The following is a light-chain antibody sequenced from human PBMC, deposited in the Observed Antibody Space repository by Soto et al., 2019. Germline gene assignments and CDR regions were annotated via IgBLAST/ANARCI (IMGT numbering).Light chain of an antibody. CDR2: DNN. CDR1: GSNIGNNY. CDR3: GTWDSSLSAVV. J-gene: IGLJ2*01. Sequence: QSALTQPPSVSAAPGQKVTISCSGSGSNIGNNYVSWYQQLPGTAPKLLIYDNNKRPSGIPDRFSGSKSGTSATLGLTGLQTGDEADYYCGTWDSSLSAVVFGGGTKVTVL. V-gene: IGLV1-51*01.